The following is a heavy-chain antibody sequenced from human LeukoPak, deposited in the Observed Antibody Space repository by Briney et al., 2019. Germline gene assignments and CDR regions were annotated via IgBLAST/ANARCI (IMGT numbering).Heavy chain of an antibody. Sequence: ASVKVSCKASGCTFTSYAISWVRQAPGQGLEWMGGIIANIGTANYAQKFQGRVTITTDTSTSTAYMELSSLRSEDTAVYYCARDGGYVSRGYYYFDYWGQGTLVTVSS. D-gene: IGHD3-22*01. CDR1: GCTFTSYA. J-gene: IGHJ4*02. V-gene: IGHV1-69*05. CDR3: ARDGGYVSRGYYYFDY. CDR2: IIANIGTA.